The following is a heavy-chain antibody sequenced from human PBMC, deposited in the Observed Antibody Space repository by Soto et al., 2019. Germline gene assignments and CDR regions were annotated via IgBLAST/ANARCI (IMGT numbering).Heavy chain of an antibody. Sequence: GGSLRLSCAASGFTFSSYAMSWVRQAPGKGLEWVSAISGSGGSTYYADSVKGRFTISRDNSKNTLYLQMNSLRAEDTAVYYCAKSAPYYDFWSGYSFPDYWGQGTLVTVSS. CDR2: ISGSGGST. D-gene: IGHD3-3*01. J-gene: IGHJ4*02. CDR1: GFTFSSYA. V-gene: IGHV3-23*01. CDR3: AKSAPYYDFWSGYSFPDY.